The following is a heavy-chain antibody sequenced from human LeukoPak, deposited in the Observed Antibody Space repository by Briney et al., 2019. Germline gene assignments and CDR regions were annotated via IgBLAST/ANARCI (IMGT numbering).Heavy chain of an antibody. D-gene: IGHD4-23*01. CDR2: IYYSGST. CDR1: GGSVSSGGYY. V-gene: IGHV4-31*03. Sequence: SQTLSLTCTVSGGSVSSGGYYWSWIRQHPGKGLEWIGYIYYSGSTYYNPPLKSRVSISVDTSKNQFSLKLSSVTGADTAVYYCARGYGGKRGKLDSWGQGTLVTVSS. CDR3: ARGYGGKRGKLDS. J-gene: IGHJ4*02.